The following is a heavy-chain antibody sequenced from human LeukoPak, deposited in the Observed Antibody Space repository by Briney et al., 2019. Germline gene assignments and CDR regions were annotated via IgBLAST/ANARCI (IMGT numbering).Heavy chain of an antibody. CDR3: AKGVEPLAANTLAY. Sequence: GGSLRLSCAASGFTVITNDMTWVRQAPGKGLEWVSVLYSDGNTKYADSVQGRFTISRDNSKNTLYLEMNSLSPDDTAVYYCAKGVEPLAANTLAYWGQGALVTVSS. CDR2: LYSDGNT. J-gene: IGHJ4*02. CDR1: GFTVITND. V-gene: IGHV3-53*01. D-gene: IGHD1-14*01.